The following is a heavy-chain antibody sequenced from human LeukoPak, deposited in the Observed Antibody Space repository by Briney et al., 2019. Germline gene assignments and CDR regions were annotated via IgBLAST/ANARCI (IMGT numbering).Heavy chain of an antibody. CDR2: ISGSGGST. Sequence: GGSLRLSCVTSGFSFGSHWMSWVRQAPGKGLEWVSAISGSGGSTYYADSVKGRFTISRDNAKNSLYLQMNSLRAEDTAVYYCARDPYDSSGDDYWGQGTLVTVSS. V-gene: IGHV3-23*01. CDR1: GFSFGSHW. J-gene: IGHJ4*02. D-gene: IGHD3-22*01. CDR3: ARDPYDSSGDDY.